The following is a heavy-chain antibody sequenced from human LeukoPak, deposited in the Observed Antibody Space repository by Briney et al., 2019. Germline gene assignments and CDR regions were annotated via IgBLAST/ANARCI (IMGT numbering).Heavy chain of an antibody. CDR1: GGSFSGYY. J-gene: IGHJ5*02. V-gene: IGHV4-34*01. CDR2: INHSGST. D-gene: IGHD6-13*01. Sequence: SETLSLTCAVYGGSFSGYYWSWIRQPPGKGLEWIGDINHSGSTNYNPSLKSRVTISVDTSKNQFSLKLSSVTAADTAVYYCARVFGGSWYDRYNWFDPWGQGTLVTVSS. CDR3: ARVFGGSWYDRYNWFDP.